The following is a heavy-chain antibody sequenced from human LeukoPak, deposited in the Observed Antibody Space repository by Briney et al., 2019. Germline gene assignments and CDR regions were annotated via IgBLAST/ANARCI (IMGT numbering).Heavy chain of an antibody. J-gene: IGHJ4*02. CDR1: GFMFGEYS. V-gene: IGHV3-49*04. CDR3: TSPEGGTYYFDY. D-gene: IGHD1-26*01. Sequence: GRSLRLSCADSGFMFGEYSISRVRQAPGKGLEWVGFIRSKTYGGTAQYAASVKGRFTISRDDSRSSAYLQMNNLKTEDTAVYFCTSPEGGTYYFDYWGQGTLVTVSS. CDR2: IRSKTYGGTA.